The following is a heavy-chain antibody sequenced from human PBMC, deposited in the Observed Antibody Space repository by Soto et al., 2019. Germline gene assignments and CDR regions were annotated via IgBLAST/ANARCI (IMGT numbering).Heavy chain of an antibody. Sequence: QLQLQESGSGLVKPSQTLSLTCAVSGGSISSGGSSWSWIRQPPGKGLEWIGYIYHSGSTYYNPSLRSRVTTSVDRAKNQFSLKLSSVTAADTAVYYCARLRSSWGIDYWCQGTLVTVSS. CDR2: IYHSGST. CDR3: ARLRSSWGIDY. D-gene: IGHD6-13*01. V-gene: IGHV4-30-2*01. CDR1: GGSISSGGSS. J-gene: IGHJ4*02.